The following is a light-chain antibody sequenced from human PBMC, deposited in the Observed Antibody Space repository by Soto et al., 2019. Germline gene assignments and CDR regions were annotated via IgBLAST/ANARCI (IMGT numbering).Light chain of an antibody. CDR1: SSNIGTSS. V-gene: IGLV1-44*01. Sequence: QAVLAQPHSASGTPGQGGTILCSGSSSNIGTSSVHWFQQLPGTAPKLLISTTNQRPSGVPERLSGSKSGTSASLATSGLQSEDEADYYPAAWDASLTGPIFLTGATVTVL. CDR3: AAWDASLTGPI. CDR2: TTN. J-gene: IGLJ1*01.